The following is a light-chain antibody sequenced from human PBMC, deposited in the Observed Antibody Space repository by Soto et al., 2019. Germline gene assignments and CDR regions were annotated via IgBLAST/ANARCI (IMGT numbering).Light chain of an antibody. CDR1: SSDIGGYDY. V-gene: IGLV2-14*01. CDR2: EVR. J-gene: IGLJ1*01. CDR3: CSYTRTSNHYF. Sequence: QSALTQPASVSGSPGQSITISCTGTSSDIGGYDYVPWYQQRPGKAPKLMIYEVRYRPSGVSNRFSGSKSGNTASLTISGLQAEDEAVYYCCSYTRTSNHYFFGSGTKVTAL.